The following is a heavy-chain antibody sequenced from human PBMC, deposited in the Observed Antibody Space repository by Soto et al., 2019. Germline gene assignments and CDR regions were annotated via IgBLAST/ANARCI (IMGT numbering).Heavy chain of an antibody. J-gene: IGHJ4*02. D-gene: IGHD3-9*01. Sequence: QVQLVQSGAEVKKPGASVKVSCKASGYKFTTYGVSWVRQAPGQGLEWMGWISPYNGNTNYAQTLQGRVSMTTDTATGTAYLEVRSLRPDDTAVYFCAREGGLRSYDWPPDYWGQGTLVTVSS. V-gene: IGHV1-18*01. CDR1: GYKFTTYG. CDR2: ISPYNGNT. CDR3: AREGGLRSYDWPPDY.